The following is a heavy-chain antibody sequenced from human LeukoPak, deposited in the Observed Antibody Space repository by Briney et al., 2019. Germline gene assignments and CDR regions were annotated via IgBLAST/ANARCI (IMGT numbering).Heavy chain of an antibody. CDR2: IKNRGIT. CDR3: ATRRSGSYSEY. J-gene: IGHJ4*02. D-gene: IGHD1-26*01. CDR1: GGSVTTSTYY. Sequence: SETLSLTCTVSGGSVTTSTYYWGWIRQPPGRGLEWIGTIKNRGITHYNSSLKSRLTMSVDTSKNQFSLKLNSVTAADTAVYYCATRRSGSYSEYWGQGILVTVSS. V-gene: IGHV4-39*01.